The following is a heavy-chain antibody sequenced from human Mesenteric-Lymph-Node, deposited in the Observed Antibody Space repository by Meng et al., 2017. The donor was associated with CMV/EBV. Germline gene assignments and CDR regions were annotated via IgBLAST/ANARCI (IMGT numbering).Heavy chain of an antibody. CDR3: ARYGVTVTTGGDY. J-gene: IGHJ4*02. V-gene: IGHV5-51*01. CDR2: IYPGDSDT. D-gene: IGHD4-17*01. Sequence: KGSGYSFTNYWIDWGRQMPGKGLEWMGIIYPGDSDTRYSPSFQGQVTISADKSISTTYLQWNSLKASDTAMYYCARYGVTVTTGGDYWGQGTLVTVSS. CDR1: GYSFTNYW.